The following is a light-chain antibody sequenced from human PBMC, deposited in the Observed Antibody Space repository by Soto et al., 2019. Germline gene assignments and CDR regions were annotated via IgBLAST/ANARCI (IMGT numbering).Light chain of an antibody. V-gene: IGLV2-23*02. CDR1: SSDVGSYNL. CDR3: CSYAGSSTFYV. Sequence: QSALTQPASVSGSPGQSITISCTGTSSDVGSYNLVSWYQQHPGKAPKLMIYEVNKRPSGVSNRFSGSKSGNTASLTISGLQAEDEADYYCCSYAGSSTFYVFGTGTQLTVL. J-gene: IGLJ1*01. CDR2: EVN.